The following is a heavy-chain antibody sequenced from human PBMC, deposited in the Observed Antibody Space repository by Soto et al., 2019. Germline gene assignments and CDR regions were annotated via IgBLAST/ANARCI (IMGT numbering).Heavy chain of an antibody. CDR2: IDPSDSYT. J-gene: IGHJ5*02. CDR1: GYSFTSYW. D-gene: IGHD5-18*01. Sequence: GESLKISCRGSGYSFTSYWISWVRKMPGKGLEWMGRIDPSDSYTNYSPSFQGHVTISADKSISTAYLQWSRLKASDTAMYYCARHPRAWIQLWLWFDPWGQGTLVTVSS. CDR3: ARHPRAWIQLWLWFDP. V-gene: IGHV5-10-1*01.